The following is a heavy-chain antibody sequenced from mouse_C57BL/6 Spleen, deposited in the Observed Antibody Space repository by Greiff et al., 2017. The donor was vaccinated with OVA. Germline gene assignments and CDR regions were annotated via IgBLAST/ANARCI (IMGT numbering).Heavy chain of an antibody. CDR1: GYSFTGYY. V-gene: IGHV1-42*01. J-gene: IGHJ2*01. CDR2: INPSTGGT. Sequence: VQLQQSGPELVQPGASVKISCKASGYSFTGYYMNWVKQSPEKRLEWIGEINPSTGGTTYNQKFKAKATLTVDKSPSTAYMQLKSLKSENSAVYYCARGGENDYWGQGTTLTVSS. CDR3: ARGGENDY.